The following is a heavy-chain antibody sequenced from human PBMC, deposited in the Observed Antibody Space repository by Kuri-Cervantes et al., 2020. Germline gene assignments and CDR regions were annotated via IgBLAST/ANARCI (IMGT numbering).Heavy chain of an antibody. CDR3: AKSLFSGSYYHHYYYSMDV. D-gene: IGHD3-10*01. CDR1: GFTFSSYG. Sequence: GGSLRLSCAASGFTFSSYGMHWVRQAPGKGLEWVAVISYDGSNKYYADSVKGRFTISRDNPKNTLYLQMNSLRAEDTAVYYCAKSLFSGSYYHHYYYSMDVWGKGTTVTVSS. CDR2: ISYDGSNK. J-gene: IGHJ6*04. V-gene: IGHV3-30*18.